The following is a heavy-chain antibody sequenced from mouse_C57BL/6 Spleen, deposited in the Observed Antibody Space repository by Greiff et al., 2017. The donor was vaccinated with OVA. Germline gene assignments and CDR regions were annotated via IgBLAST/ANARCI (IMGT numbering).Heavy chain of an antibody. CDR2: IRSKSSNYAT. D-gene: IGHD2-5*01. CDR1: GFTFNTYA. CDR3: VRDKPYYYSNYEYWYFDV. V-gene: IGHV10-3*01. Sequence: EVKLVESGGGLVQPKGSLKLSCAASGFTFNTYAMHWVRQAPGKGLEWVARIRSKSSNYATYYADSVKDRLTISRDDSQSMLYLQMNNLKTEDTAMYYCVRDKPYYYSNYEYWYFDVWGTGTTVTVSS. J-gene: IGHJ1*03.